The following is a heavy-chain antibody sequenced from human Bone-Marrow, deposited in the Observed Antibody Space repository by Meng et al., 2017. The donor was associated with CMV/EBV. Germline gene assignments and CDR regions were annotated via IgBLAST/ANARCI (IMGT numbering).Heavy chain of an antibody. CDR1: GFSRSTSGVG. Sequence: FSGFSRSTSGVGVGWIRQPPGKALEWLAVIYWDDDKRYSPSLESRLTITKDTFKNQVVLTMTNMDPVDTATYYCAHIAAAGIWLDYWGQGTLVTVSS. CDR3: AHIAAAGIWLDY. V-gene: IGHV2-5*02. D-gene: IGHD6-13*01. CDR2: IYWDDDK. J-gene: IGHJ4*02.